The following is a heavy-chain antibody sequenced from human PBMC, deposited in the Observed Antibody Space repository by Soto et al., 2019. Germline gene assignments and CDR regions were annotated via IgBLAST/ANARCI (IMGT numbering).Heavy chain of an antibody. CDR2: MSRTGDNT. CDR3: AKDQSNSNPLYYFDF. J-gene: IGHJ4*02. CDR1: GFTFSIYA. Sequence: PGGSLRLSCAASGFTFSIYAMTWVRQSPGKELEWVSSMSRTGDNTYYADSVKGRFTISRDNSKNTLYLQMNSLRAEDTAIYYCAKDQSNSNPLYYFDFWGPGTLVTVSS. V-gene: IGHV3-23*01. D-gene: IGHD3-22*01.